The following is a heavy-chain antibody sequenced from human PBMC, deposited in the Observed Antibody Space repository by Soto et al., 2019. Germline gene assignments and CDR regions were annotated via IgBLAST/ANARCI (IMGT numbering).Heavy chain of an antibody. CDR2: IRYDGSNK. J-gene: IGHJ6*02. CDR3: ARGDCTGAYCYSWPFNYGVDV. D-gene: IGHD2-15*01. V-gene: IGHV3-33*08. Sequence: QVQLVESGGGVVQPGGSLRLSCTTSGFTFNTYGMYWVRQAPGKGLEWVAIIRYDGSNKYYGDPVKGRFTISRDNSKNTLYLQMNSLRAEDTALYYCARGDCTGAYCYSWPFNYGVDVWGQGTTVTVSS. CDR1: GFTFNTYG.